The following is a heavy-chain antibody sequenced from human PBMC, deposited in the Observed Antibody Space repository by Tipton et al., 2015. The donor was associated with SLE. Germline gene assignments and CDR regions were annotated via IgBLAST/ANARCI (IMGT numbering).Heavy chain of an antibody. CDR2: IYHSGST. D-gene: IGHD3-9*01. J-gene: IGHJ4*02. V-gene: IGHV4-59*02. Sequence: LRLSCTVSGGSVSSYYWSWIRQPPGKGLEWIGYIYHSGSTNYNPSLKSRVTISVDTSKNQFSLKLSSVTAADTAVYYCARGYRYFDWLSSYYFDYWGQGTLVTVSS. CDR1: GGSVSSYY. CDR3: ARGYRYFDWLSSYYFDY.